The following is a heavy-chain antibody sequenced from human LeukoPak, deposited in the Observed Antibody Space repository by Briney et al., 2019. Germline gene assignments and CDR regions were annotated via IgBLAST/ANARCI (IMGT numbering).Heavy chain of an antibody. Sequence: PGGFLRLSCAASGFTFSSYAMSWIRQPPGKGLEWIGEINHSGSTNYNPSLKSRVTISVDTSKNQFSLKLSSVTAADTAVYYCARVILYPGWFDLWGQGTLVTVSS. V-gene: IGHV4-34*01. CDR1: GFTFSSYA. CDR3: ARVILYPGWFDL. CDR2: INHSGST. J-gene: IGHJ5*02. D-gene: IGHD2-8*01.